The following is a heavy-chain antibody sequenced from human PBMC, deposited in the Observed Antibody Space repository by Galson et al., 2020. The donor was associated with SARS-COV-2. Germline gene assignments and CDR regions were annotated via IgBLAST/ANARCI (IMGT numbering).Heavy chain of an antibody. CDR1: GGSISSYY. J-gene: IGHJ4*02. CDR2: IYYSGST. D-gene: IGHD3-22*01. CDR3: ARGVAGYYYDSSGYYPLDY. Sequence: SETLSLTCTVSGGSISSYYWSWIRQPPGKGLEWIGYIYYSGSTNYNPSLKSRVTISVDTSKNQFSLKLSSVTAADTAVYYCARGVAGYYYDSSGYYPLDYWGQGTLVTVSS. V-gene: IGHV4-59*01.